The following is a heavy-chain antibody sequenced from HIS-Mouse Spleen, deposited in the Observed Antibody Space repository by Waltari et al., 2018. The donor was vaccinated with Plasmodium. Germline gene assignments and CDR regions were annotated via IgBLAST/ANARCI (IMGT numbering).Heavy chain of an antibody. D-gene: IGHD6-6*01. J-gene: IGHJ3*02. V-gene: IGHV3-30*18. Sequence: QVQLVESGGGVVQPGRSLRLPCAASGFTFSSYGMHWVRQAPGKGLEWVAVISYDGSNKYYADSVKGRFTISRDNSKNTLYLQMNSLRAEDTAVYYCAKDLTQLVDDAFDIWGQGTMVTVSS. CDR3: AKDLTQLVDDAFDI. CDR2: ISYDGSNK. CDR1: GFTFSSYG.